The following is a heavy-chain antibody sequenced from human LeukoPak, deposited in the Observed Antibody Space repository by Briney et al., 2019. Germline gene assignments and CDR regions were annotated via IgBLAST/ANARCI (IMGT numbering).Heavy chain of an antibody. J-gene: IGHJ4*02. V-gene: IGHV1-3*01. D-gene: IGHD5-24*01. CDR3: AMSVEMPPIPSFDY. CDR2: VSAANNP. CDR1: GYIFTPHH. Sequence: GSVSVSCKPSGYIFTPHHIHWVRQAPGQGLELLGWVSAANNPEYSQKFQGRVVITRDASATTSYLELNSLRSEDTAVYYCAMSVEMPPIPSFDYWGQGTLVTVSS.